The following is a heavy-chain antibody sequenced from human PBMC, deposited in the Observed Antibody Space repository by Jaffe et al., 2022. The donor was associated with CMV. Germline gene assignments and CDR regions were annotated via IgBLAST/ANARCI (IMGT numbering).Heavy chain of an antibody. CDR1: GFSLNNARMG. V-gene: IGHV2-26*02. CDR2: IFSSDGE. D-gene: IGHD3-10*01. J-gene: IGHJ6*03. CDR3: ARIVSGALPFAYNSYYYMDV. Sequence: QVTLKESGPALVKPTETLTLTCTVSGFSLNNARMGVAWIRQPPGKALEWLAHIFSSDGEFYSSSLRNRLTISKDTSKSQVVLAMTNLGPVDTATYYCARIVSGALPFAYNSYYYMDVWGEGTTVTVSS.